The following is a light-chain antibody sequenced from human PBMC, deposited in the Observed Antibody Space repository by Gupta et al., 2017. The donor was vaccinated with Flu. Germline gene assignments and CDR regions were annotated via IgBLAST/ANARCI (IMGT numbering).Light chain of an antibody. CDR2: GAT. CDR1: QSVISSY. CDR3: QQYGRSPGT. V-gene: IGKV3-20*01. Sequence: EIVLTQSPGPLSVSPGERATLSCRASQSVISSYLAWYQQKPGQAPRLLIYGATSRATGIPDRFSGSGSGTDFTLTISSLEPEDFAVYYCQQYGRSPGTFGQGTKVEIK. J-gene: IGKJ1*01.